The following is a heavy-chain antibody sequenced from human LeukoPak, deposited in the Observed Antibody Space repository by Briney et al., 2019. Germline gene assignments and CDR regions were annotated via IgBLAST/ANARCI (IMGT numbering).Heavy chain of an antibody. D-gene: IGHD2-21*01. J-gene: IGHJ6*03. V-gene: IGHV3-9*01. CDR1: GFTFDDYA. Sequence: PGGSLRLSCAASGFTFDDYAMHWVRQGPGRGLEWVAGISCRSGRLGYADSVKGRFIISRDNVQNSLYLQMNSLRPEDTALYYCAKDLVSAARGDLYYYMAVWGREPTVTVSS. CDR2: ISCRSGRL. CDR3: AKDLVSAARGDLYYYMAV.